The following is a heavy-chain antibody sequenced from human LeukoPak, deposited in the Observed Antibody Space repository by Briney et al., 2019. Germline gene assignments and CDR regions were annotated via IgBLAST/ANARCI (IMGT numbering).Heavy chain of an antibody. Sequence: GGSLRLSCAASGFTFSSYGMHWVRQAPGKGLEWVAFIRYDGSNKYYADSVKGRFTISRDNSKNTLYLQMNSLRAEDTAVYYCAKGAGYNFYYMDVWGKGTMVSVSS. CDR3: AKGAGYNFYYMDV. V-gene: IGHV3-30*02. D-gene: IGHD5-24*01. CDR2: IRYDGSNK. CDR1: GFTFSSYG. J-gene: IGHJ6*03.